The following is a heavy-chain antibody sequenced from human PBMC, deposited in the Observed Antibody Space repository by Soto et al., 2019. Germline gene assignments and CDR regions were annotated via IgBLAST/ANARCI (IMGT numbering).Heavy chain of an antibody. V-gene: IGHV1-18*01. CDR1: GGTFSSYT. CDR2: ISAYNGNT. D-gene: IGHD1-26*01. Sequence: ASVKVSCKASGGTFSSYTISWVRQAPGQGLEWMGWISAYNGNTNYAQKLQGRVTMTTDTSTSTAYMELRSLRSDDTAVYYCARDSVDPQRVPDYWGQGTLVTVSS. CDR3: ARDSVDPQRVPDY. J-gene: IGHJ4*02.